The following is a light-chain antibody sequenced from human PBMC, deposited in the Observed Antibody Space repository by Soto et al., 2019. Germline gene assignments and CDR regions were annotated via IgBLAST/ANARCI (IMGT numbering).Light chain of an antibody. Sequence: QSVLTLPASVSGSPGQSITLSCTGSSSDVAIYDLVSWYQQLPGKAPKLVISEGSKRASGVSNRFSGSKSGNTASLTISGLQAEDEADYYSCSYEDITTPYVFGTGTKLTVL. CDR3: CSYEDITTPYV. CDR1: SSDVAIYDL. V-gene: IGLV2-23*01. J-gene: IGLJ1*01. CDR2: EGS.